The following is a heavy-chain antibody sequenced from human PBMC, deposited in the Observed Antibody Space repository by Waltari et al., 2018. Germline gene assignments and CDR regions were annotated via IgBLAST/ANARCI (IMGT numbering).Heavy chain of an antibody. CDR2: INAGNGNT. Sequence: QVQLVQSGAEVKKPGASVKVSCKASGYTFTSYAMHWVRQAPGQRLEWMGWINAGNGNTKYSQKFQGRVTITRDTSASTAYMELSSLRSDDTAVYYCARDGGQWLVRGWFDPWGQGTLVTVSS. CDR3: ARDGGQWLVRGWFDP. CDR1: GYTFTSYA. D-gene: IGHD6-19*01. J-gene: IGHJ5*02. V-gene: IGHV1-3*01.